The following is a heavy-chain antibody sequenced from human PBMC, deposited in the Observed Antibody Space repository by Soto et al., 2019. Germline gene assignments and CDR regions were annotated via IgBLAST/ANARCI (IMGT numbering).Heavy chain of an antibody. D-gene: IGHD6-13*01. CDR2: IYYSGST. CDR1: GGSVSSGSYY. Sequence: ETLSLTCTVSGGSVSSGSYYWSWIRQPPGKGLEWIGYIYYSGSTNYNPSLKSRVTISVDTSKNQFSLKLSSVTAADTAVYYCARAELVLVWFDPWGQGTLVTVSS. J-gene: IGHJ5*02. V-gene: IGHV4-61*01. CDR3: ARAELVLVWFDP.